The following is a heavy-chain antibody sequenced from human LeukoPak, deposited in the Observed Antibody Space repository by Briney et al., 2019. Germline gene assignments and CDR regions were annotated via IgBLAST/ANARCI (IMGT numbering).Heavy chain of an antibody. J-gene: IGHJ4*02. V-gene: IGHV3-23*01. D-gene: IGHD3-9*01. CDR2: FSGGGDT. CDR1: GFTFTRSA. Sequence: PGGSLRLSCAASGFTFTRSAMSWVRQAPGKGLEWVSAFSGGGDTYYADSVKGRFTISRDTSKNTLYLQMNSLSAEDTAVYYCAKEGLRYFDFDFWRRGTLVSVSS. CDR3: AKEGLRYFDFDF.